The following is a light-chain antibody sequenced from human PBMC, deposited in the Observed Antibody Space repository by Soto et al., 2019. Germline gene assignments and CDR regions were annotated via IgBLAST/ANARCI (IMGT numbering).Light chain of an antibody. CDR1: SSDVGSSDL. CDR2: GAS. V-gene: IGLV2-14*02. CDR3: FSFTTTSTHV. Sequence: QSALTQPASVSGSPGQSITISCIGTSSDVGSSDLVSWYQQHPDTAPKLLIYGASKRPSGVSNRFSGSKSGNTAYLTISGLQVEDEAEYFCFSFTTTSTHVFGTGTKVTVL. J-gene: IGLJ1*01.